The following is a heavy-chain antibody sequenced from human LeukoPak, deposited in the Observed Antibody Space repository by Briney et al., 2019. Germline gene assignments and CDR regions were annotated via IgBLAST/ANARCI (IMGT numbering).Heavy chain of an antibody. D-gene: IGHD2-21*01. V-gene: IGHV4-4*02. CDR3: ARAYSSGMGV. CDR2: IFHTGST. J-gene: IGHJ6*02. CDR1: GGSISSSSW. Sequence: SETLSLTCAVSGGSISSSSWWTWVRHPPGRGLEWIGEIFHTGSTNYNPSLKSRVTISMDKSKNQFSLRLSSVTAAADTAVYYCARAYSSGMGVWGQGTTVTVSS.